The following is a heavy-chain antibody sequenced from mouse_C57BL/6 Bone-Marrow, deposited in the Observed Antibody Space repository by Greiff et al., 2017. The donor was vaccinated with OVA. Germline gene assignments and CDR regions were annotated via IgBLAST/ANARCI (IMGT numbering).Heavy chain of an antibody. J-gene: IGHJ2*01. Sequence: VQLVESGAELARPGASVKLSCKASGYTFTSYGISWVKQRTGQGLEWIGEIYPRSGNTYYNEKFKGKATLTADKSSSTAYMELRSLTSEDSAVYFCAREITTVVALDYWGQGTTLTVSS. CDR3: AREITTVVALDY. V-gene: IGHV1-81*01. CDR1: GYTFTSYG. CDR2: IYPRSGNT. D-gene: IGHD1-1*01.